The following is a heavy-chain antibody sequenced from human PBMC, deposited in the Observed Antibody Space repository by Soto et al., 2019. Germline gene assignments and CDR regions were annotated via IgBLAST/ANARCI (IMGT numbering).Heavy chain of an antibody. D-gene: IGHD1-1*01. V-gene: IGHV1-18*01. J-gene: IGHJ6*02. CDR2: ISAYNGNT. CDR1: GDTFTSYG. CDR3: ASPRPNQLLSNYYGMDF. Sequence: ASVKVSCKASGDTFTSYGISWVRQAPGQGLEWMRWISAYNGNTNYAQKLQGRVTMTTDTSTSTAYMELRSLRSDDTAVYYCASPRPNQLLSNYYGMDFWGQGTTVTVSS.